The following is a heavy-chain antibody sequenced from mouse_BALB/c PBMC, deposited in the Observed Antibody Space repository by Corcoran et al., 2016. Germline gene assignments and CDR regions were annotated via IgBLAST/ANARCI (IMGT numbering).Heavy chain of an antibody. CDR2: INPYNGAN. V-gene: IGHV1-34*01. D-gene: IGHD1-1*01. J-gene: IGHJ2*01. CDR1: GYSFTGYY. CDR3: ARGALLRYFDY. Sequence: EVQLQQSGPELVKPGASVKISCKASGYSFTGYYMHWVKQSHVKSLEWIGRINPYNGANSYNQNFKDKDSLTVDKSSSTAYMELPSLTSEDSAVYYGARGALLRYFDYWGQGTTLTVSS.